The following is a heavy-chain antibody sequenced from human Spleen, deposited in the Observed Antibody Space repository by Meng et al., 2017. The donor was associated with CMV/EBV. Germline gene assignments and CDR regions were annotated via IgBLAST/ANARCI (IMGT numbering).Heavy chain of an antibody. V-gene: IGHV3-48*03. J-gene: IGHJ6*02. CDR3: ARDRVVVPAAFVGYYGMDV. Sequence: GESLRLSCAASGFTFSSYEMNWVRQAPGKGLEWVSYISSSGSTIYYADSVKGRFAISRDNAKNSLYLQMNSLRAEDTAVYYCARDRVVVPAAFVGYYGMDVWGQGTTVTVSS. CDR1: GFTFSSYE. CDR2: ISSSGSTI. D-gene: IGHD2-2*01.